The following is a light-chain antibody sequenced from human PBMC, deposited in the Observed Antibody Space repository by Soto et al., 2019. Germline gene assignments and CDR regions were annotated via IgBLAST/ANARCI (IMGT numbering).Light chain of an antibody. Sequence: DIVLTQSPGTLSLSPGERATLSCRASQRVSSGYLTWYQQRPGQAPRLLIYGASIRATGIPDRFSGSGSGTDFTLTISRLEPEDFAVYYCQHFGGSPPRTFGQGTKVEI. V-gene: IGKV3-20*01. J-gene: IGKJ1*01. CDR1: QRVSSGY. CDR2: GAS. CDR3: QHFGGSPPRT.